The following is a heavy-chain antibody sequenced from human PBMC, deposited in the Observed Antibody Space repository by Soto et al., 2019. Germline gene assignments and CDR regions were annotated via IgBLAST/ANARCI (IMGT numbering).Heavy chain of an antibody. Sequence: QVQLVQSGAEVKKPGASVKVSCKASGYTFTGYYMHWVRQAPGQGLEWMGWINPNSGGTNYAQKFQGWVTMTRDTSISTAYMELSRLRSDDTAVYYCARDLPITGTTFSYYYGMDVWGQGTTVTVSS. D-gene: IGHD1-7*01. CDR2: INPNSGGT. J-gene: IGHJ6*02. V-gene: IGHV1-2*04. CDR3: ARDLPITGTTFSYYYGMDV. CDR1: GYTFTGYY.